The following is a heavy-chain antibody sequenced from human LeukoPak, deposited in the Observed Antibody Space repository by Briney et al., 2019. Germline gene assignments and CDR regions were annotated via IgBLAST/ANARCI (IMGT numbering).Heavy chain of an antibody. Sequence: PSETLSLTCTVSGGSISSYYWSWIRQTPGKGLEWIGYIYYSGSTNYNPSLKSRVTISVDTSKNQFSLKLSSVTAADTAVYYCARASGYDSWFDPWGQGTLVTVSS. V-gene: IGHV4-59*01. CDR3: ARASGYDSWFDP. CDR2: IYYSGST. J-gene: IGHJ5*02. D-gene: IGHD3-22*01. CDR1: GGSISSYY.